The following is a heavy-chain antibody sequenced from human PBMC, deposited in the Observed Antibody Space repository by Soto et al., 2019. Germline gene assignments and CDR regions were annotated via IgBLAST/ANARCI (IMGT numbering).Heavy chain of an antibody. D-gene: IGHD3-10*01. CDR2: MNPNSGNT. J-gene: IGHJ6*02. CDR1: GYTFTSYD. Sequence: ASVKVSCKASGYTFTSYDINWVRQATGQGLEWMGWMNPNSGNTGYAQKFQGRVTMTRNTSISTAYMELSGLRSEDTAVYYCARGNYGYYGMDVWGQGTAVTVSS. CDR3: ARGNYGYYGMDV. V-gene: IGHV1-8*01.